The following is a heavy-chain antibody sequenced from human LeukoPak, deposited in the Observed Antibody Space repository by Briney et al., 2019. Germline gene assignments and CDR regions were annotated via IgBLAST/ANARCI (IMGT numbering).Heavy chain of an antibody. CDR3: AKDVAPDSGWDLDY. J-gene: IGHJ4*02. CDR2: IYNSGAKI. CDR1: GLTFSTYS. D-gene: IGHD6-19*01. Sequence: GGSLRLSCAVSGLTFSTYSMTWVRQGPGKGLEWVSSIYNSGAKIFYADSVKGRFTISRDNSKNVLYLQMNSLRVEDTAVYYCAKDVAPDSGWDLDYWGQGTLVTVSS. V-gene: IGHV3-23*01.